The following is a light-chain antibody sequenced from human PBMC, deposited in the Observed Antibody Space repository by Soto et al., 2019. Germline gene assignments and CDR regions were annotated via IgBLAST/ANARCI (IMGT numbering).Light chain of an antibody. Sequence: DIQMTQSPSSLSASVGDRVTITCQASQDISNYLNWYQQKPGKAPKLLIYDASNLETGVPSRFSGSGSGTDFTFTISSLQPEAIATYYCQQYDNLPLTAGGGTKVEIK. CDR3: QQYDNLPLT. V-gene: IGKV1-33*01. CDR1: QDISNY. CDR2: DAS. J-gene: IGKJ4*01.